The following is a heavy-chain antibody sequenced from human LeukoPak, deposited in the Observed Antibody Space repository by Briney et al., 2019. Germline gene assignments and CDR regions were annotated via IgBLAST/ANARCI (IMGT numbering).Heavy chain of an antibody. V-gene: IGHV4-39*01. J-gene: IGHJ3*02. CDR3: ARRRAQHAFDI. Sequence: PSETLSLTCTVSGGSISSSSYYWGWIRQPPGKGLEWIGSIYYSGSTYYNPSLKSRVTISVDTSKNQFSLKLSSVTAADTAVYYCARRRAQHAFDIWGQGTMVTVSS. CDR1: GGSISSSSYY. CDR2: IYYSGST.